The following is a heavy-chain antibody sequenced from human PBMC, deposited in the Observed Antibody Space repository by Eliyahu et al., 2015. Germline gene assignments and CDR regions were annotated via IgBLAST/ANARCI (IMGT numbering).Heavy chain of an antibody. V-gene: IGHV3-21*01. CDR2: ISSSSSYI. J-gene: IGHJ4*02. CDR3: ARDSYFDY. Sequence: EVQLVESGGGLVKXXGXLXLSXAAXGFTFSSYSMNWVRQAPGKGLEWVSXISSSSSYIYYADSVKGRFTISRDNAKNSLYLQMNSLRAEDTAVYYCARDSYFDYWGQGTLVTVSS. CDR1: GFTFSSYS.